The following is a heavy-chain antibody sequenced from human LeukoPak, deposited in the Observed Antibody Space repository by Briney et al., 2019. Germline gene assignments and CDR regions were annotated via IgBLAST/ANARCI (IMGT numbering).Heavy chain of an antibody. CDR1: GGSISSYY. CDR2: IYHSGST. CDR3: ARHERESSGWKYFDY. D-gene: IGHD6-19*01. J-gene: IGHJ4*02. Sequence: SETLSLTCTVSGGSISSYYWSWIRQPPGKGLEWIGYIYHSGSTNYNPSLRSRVTISVDTSKNQFSLKLSSVTAADTAVYYCARHERESSGWKYFDYWGQGTLVTVSS. V-gene: IGHV4-59*08.